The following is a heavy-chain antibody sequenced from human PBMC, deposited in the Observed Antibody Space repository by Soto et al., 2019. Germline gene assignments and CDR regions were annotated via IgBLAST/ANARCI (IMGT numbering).Heavy chain of an antibody. Sequence: QVQLQQWGAGLLKPSETLSPTCAVYGGSFSGYYWSWIRQPPGKGLEWIGEINHSGSTNYNPSLKSRVTISVDTSTHQFSLKLSYETAADTAVYYCASCVGIVSDYWGQGTLVTVSS. V-gene: IGHV4-34*01. D-gene: IGHD1-26*01. CDR2: INHSGST. CDR1: GGSFSGYY. CDR3: ASCVGIVSDY. J-gene: IGHJ4*02.